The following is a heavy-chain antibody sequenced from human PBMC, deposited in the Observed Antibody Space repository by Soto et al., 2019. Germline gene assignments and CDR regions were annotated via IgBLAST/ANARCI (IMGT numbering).Heavy chain of an antibody. D-gene: IGHD3-10*01. CDR3: AREVGYYGSGSYDY. V-gene: IGHV3-21*01. J-gene: IGHJ4*02. CDR1: GFTFSSYS. Sequence: EVQLVESGGGLVKPGGSLRLSCAASGFTFSSYSMNWVRQAPGKGLEWVSSISSSSSYIYYADSVKGRFTIPRDNAKNSLYLQMNSLRAEDTAVYYCAREVGYYGSGSYDYWGQGTLVTVSS. CDR2: ISSSSSYI.